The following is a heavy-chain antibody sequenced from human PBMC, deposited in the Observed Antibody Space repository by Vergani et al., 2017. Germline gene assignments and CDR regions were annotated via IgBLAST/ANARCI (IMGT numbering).Heavy chain of an antibody. V-gene: IGHV4-4*09. CDR1: GCSISSYY. D-gene: IGHD5-18*01. J-gene: IGHJ6*02. CDR3: ARSPGYSYGYYYYGMDV. Sequence: QVQLQESGPGLVKPSETLSLTCTVSGCSISSYYWSWIRQPPGQGLEWIWYIYTSGSTNYNPSLKRRVTISVDTSKNQFSLKLSSVTAADTAVYYCARSPGYSYGYYYYGMDVWGQGTTVTVSS. CDR2: IYTSGST.